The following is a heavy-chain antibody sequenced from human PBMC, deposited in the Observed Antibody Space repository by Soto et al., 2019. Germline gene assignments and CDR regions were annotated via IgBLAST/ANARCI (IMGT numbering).Heavy chain of an antibody. D-gene: IGHD5-12*01. V-gene: IGHV3-11*01. CDR2: ISSSGSTI. CDR3: XXXXXXATS. Sequence: QVQLVESGGGLVKPGGSLRLSCAASGFTFSDYYMSWIRQAPGKGLEWVSYISSSGSTIYYADSVKGRFTISRDNXXXXXXXXXXXXXXXXXXXXXXXXXXXXATSWGQGTLVTVSS. CDR1: GFTFSDYY. J-gene: IGHJ5*02.